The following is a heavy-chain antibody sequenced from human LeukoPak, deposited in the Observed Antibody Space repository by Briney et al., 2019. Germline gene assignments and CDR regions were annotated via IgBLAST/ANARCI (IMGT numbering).Heavy chain of an antibody. J-gene: IGHJ4*02. CDR1: GFTFNTYE. D-gene: IGHD2-2*01. V-gene: IGHV3-48*03. Sequence: PGGSLRLSCAASGFTFNTYEMSWVRQAPGKGLEWVSCVSSSGTTMYHADSVKGRFTISGDNAKNSLYLQMNSLRAEDTAVYYCARRYCSSASCLFDYWGQGTLVTVSS. CDR2: VSSSGTTM. CDR3: ARRYCSSASCLFDY.